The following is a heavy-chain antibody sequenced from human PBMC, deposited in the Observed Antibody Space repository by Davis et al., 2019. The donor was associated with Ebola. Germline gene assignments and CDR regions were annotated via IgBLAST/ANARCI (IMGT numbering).Heavy chain of an antibody. CDR2: INPGGSSGNL. J-gene: IGHJ4*02. CDR1: GYSFTSHH. D-gene: IGHD3/OR15-3a*01. Sequence: SVTVSCQASGYSFTSHHIHWVRQAPGQRLEWIGLINPGGSSGNLKYEQKFEGRVTITRDAHTSTTYLELSSLRSDDAAIYYCARDILNDLIWKGPFHSWGQGPVVIVYS. V-gene: IGHV1-46*01. CDR3: ARDILNDLIWKGPFHS.